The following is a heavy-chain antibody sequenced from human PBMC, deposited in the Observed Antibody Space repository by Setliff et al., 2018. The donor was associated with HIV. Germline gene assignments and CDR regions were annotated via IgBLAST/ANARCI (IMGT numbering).Heavy chain of an antibody. CDR2: IYNPGST. D-gene: IGHD3-16*01. Sequence: SETLSLTCNVSGGSITNFYWSWIRHPPGKGLEWIGYIYNPGSTNFNPSLQSRVSMSVDVSTNQFSLRLTSVTAADTAVYYCARLRLAVMMSLDYFDLWGQGTLVTVSS. V-gene: IGHV4-4*09. J-gene: IGHJ4*02. CDR3: ARLRLAVMMSLDYFDL. CDR1: GGSITNFY.